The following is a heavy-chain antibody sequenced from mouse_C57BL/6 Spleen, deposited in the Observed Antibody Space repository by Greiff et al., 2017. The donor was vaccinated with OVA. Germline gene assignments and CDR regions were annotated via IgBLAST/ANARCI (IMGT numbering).Heavy chain of an antibody. CDR1: GFTFSSYA. CDR3: ARGGVHDEGFAY. Sequence: EVKLVESGGGLVKPGGSLKLSCAASGFTFSSYAMSWVRQTPEKRLEWVATISDGGSYTYYPDNVKGRFTISRDNAKNNLYLQMSHLKSEDTAMYYCARGGVHDEGFAYWGQGTLVTVSA. CDR2: ISDGGSYT. D-gene: IGHD2-12*01. J-gene: IGHJ3*01. V-gene: IGHV5-4*03.